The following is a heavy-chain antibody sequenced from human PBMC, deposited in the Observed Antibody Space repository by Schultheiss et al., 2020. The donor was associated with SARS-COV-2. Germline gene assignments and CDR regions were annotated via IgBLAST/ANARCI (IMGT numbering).Heavy chain of an antibody. CDR1: NGSVSIGSYY. Sequence: SQTLSLTCTVSNGSVSIGSYYWSWLRQPPGKGLEWIGYVNNIATTNYNPSLKSRVTISVDTSRDQFSLHLKSVTAADTAMYYCARSPLYSYGDYGMNFFDPWGQGTMVTVSS. CDR3: ARSPLYSYGDYGMNFFDP. J-gene: IGHJ5*02. CDR2: VNNIATT. D-gene: IGHD4-17*01. V-gene: IGHV4-61*01.